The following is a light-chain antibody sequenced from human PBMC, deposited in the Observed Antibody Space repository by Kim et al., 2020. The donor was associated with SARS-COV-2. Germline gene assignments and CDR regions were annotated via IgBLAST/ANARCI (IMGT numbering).Light chain of an antibody. V-gene: IGLV3-21*04. CDR1: NIGSKS. CDR3: QVWDSAVV. Sequence: SYELTQSPSVSVAPGKTARITCGGNNIGSKSVHWYQQKPGQAPVLVIYYDSDRPSGIPERFSGSNSGNTATLTISRVEAGDEADYYCQVWDSAVVFG. CDR2: YDS. J-gene: IGLJ2*01.